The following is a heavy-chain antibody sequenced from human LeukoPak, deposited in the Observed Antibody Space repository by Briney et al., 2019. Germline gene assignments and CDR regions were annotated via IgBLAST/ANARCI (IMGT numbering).Heavy chain of an antibody. J-gene: IGHJ4*02. CDR3: ARGPHYYGSGSFDY. D-gene: IGHD3-10*01. CDR1: GFTFSSYW. V-gene: IGHV3-74*01. CDR2: ISSEGSSI. Sequence: GGSLRLSCAASGFTFSSYWMHWVRQAPGKGLVWVSRISSEGSSISYADSVKGRFTISRDNAKNTLYLQMNSLRAEDTAVYYCARGPHYYGSGSFDYWGQGTLVTVSS.